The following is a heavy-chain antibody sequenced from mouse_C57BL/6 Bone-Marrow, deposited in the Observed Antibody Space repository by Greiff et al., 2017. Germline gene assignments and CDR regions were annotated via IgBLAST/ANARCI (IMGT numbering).Heavy chain of an antibody. CDR3: ATAQASLAY. D-gene: IGHD3-2*02. CDR2: IYPRSGNT. V-gene: IGHV1-81*01. CDR1: GYTFTSYG. Sequence: QVQLQQSGAELARPGASVKLSCKASGYTFTSYGISWVKQRTGQGLEWIGEIYPRSGNTYYNEKFKGKATLTADKSSSTAYMELRSLTSEGSAVSFCATAQASLAYRGEETLVTVSA. J-gene: IGHJ3*01.